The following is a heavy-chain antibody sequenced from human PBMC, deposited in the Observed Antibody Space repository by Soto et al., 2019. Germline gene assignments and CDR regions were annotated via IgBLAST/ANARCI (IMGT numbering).Heavy chain of an antibody. CDR3: ARGKAVFHYYYYMDV. CDR2: MNPNSGNT. Sequence: ASVKVSYKASGYTFTSYDINWVRQATGQGLEWMGWMNPNSGNTGYAQKFQGRVTMTRNTSISTAYMELSSLRSEDTAVYYCARGKAVFHYYYYMDVWGKGTTVTVSS. V-gene: IGHV1-8*01. CDR1: GYTFTSYD. D-gene: IGHD3-3*01. J-gene: IGHJ6*03.